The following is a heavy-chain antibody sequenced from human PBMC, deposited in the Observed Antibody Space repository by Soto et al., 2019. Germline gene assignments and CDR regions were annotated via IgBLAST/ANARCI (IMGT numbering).Heavy chain of an antibody. J-gene: IGHJ5*02. Sequence: QVLLVQSGAAVKTPGASVKISCQASGYTFTNYGITWVRQTPGQGFEWMAWINPYNGNTNYAQTLQGRVTMTTDTSTSTVYMELRSLRSDDTAVYYCARVPASSTRWSSDPGFDPWGQGTLVTVSS. CDR1: GYTFTNYG. V-gene: IGHV1-18*01. CDR3: ARVPASSTRWSSDPGFDP. CDR2: INPYNGNT. D-gene: IGHD6-13*01.